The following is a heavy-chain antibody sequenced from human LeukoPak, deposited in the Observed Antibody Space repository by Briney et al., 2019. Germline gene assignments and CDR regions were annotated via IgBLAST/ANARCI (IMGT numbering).Heavy chain of an antibody. D-gene: IGHD1-1*01. CDR2: INHSGST. V-gene: IGHV4-34*01. CDR1: GGSFSGYY. CDR3: ARGLTGTGRGRDY. Sequence: SETLSLPCAVYGGSFSGYYWGWIRQPRGKGLEWIGEINHSGSTNYNPSLKSRVTISVDTSKNQFSLKLRSVTAGDTAVYYCARGLTGTGRGRDYWGQGTLVTVSS. J-gene: IGHJ4*02.